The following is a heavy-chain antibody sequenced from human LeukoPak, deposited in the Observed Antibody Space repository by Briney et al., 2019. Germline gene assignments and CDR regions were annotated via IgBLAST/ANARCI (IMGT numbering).Heavy chain of an antibody. J-gene: IGHJ3*02. D-gene: IGHD3-22*01. Sequence: SETLSLTCTVSGGPISSSSYYWGWIRQPPGKGLEWIGGIYYSGSTYYNPSLKSRVTISVDTSKNQFSLKLSSVTAADTAVYYCARHVIVIVAFDIWGQGTMVTVSS. CDR1: GGPISSSSYY. CDR3: ARHVIVIVAFDI. CDR2: IYYSGST. V-gene: IGHV4-39*01.